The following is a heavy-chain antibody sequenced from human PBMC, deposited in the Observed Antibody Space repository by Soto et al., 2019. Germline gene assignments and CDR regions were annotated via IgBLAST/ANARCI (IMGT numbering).Heavy chain of an antibody. Sequence: QVQLVQSGAEVKKPGASVKVSCKASGYTFTSYAMHWVRQAPGQRLEWMGWINAGNGNTKYSQKFQGRVTITRDTSASTAYMELSSLRSEDTAVYYCARVYYYGSGGNYYYMDVWGKGTMVTVSS. D-gene: IGHD3-10*01. CDR1: GYTFTSYA. CDR2: INAGNGNT. CDR3: ARVYYYGSGGNYYYMDV. V-gene: IGHV1-3*01. J-gene: IGHJ6*03.